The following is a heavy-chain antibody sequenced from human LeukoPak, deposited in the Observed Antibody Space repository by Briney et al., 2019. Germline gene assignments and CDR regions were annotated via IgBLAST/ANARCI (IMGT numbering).Heavy chain of an antibody. CDR1: GGTFSSYA. Sequence: SVKVSCKASGGTFSSYATSWVRQAPGQGLEWMGGIIPIFGTANYAQKLQGRVTITADESTSTAYMELSSLRSEDTAVYYCARGRTDYYGSGSYYGIGYWGQGTLVTVSS. CDR3: ARGRTDYYGSGSYYGIGY. V-gene: IGHV1-69*13. CDR2: IIPIFGTA. J-gene: IGHJ4*02. D-gene: IGHD3-10*01.